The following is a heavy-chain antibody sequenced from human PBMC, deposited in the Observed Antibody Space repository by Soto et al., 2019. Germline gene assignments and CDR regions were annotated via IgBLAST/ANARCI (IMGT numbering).Heavy chain of an antibody. CDR3: ARDLSMDV. Sequence: QVQLQESGPGLVKPSETLSLTCTVSGGSVSSGTYYWSWIRQPPGKGLEWIGYIYYSGSTNYNPSXXRXVXXSVDTSKNQFSLKLSSVTAADTAVYYCARDLSMDVWGQGTTVTVSS. CDR2: IYYSGST. CDR1: GGSVSSGTYY. J-gene: IGHJ6*02. V-gene: IGHV4-61*01.